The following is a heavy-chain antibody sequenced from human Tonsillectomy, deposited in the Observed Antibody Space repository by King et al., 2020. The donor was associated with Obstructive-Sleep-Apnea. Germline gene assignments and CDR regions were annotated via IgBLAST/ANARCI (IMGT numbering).Heavy chain of an antibody. V-gene: IGHV4-39*01. CDR3: ARHKILTIAAADDY. J-gene: IGHJ4*02. CDR1: GGSISSSSYY. CDR2: IHSSGDT. D-gene: IGHD6-13*01. Sequence: QLQESGPGLVKPSEPLSLTCTVSGGSISSSSYYWGLIRQPPGKGLEWIGSIHSSGDTYYYPSPKIRVTISVDTSKNQLSLKLNSVTAADTAVYYCARHKILTIAAADDYWGQGTLVTVSS.